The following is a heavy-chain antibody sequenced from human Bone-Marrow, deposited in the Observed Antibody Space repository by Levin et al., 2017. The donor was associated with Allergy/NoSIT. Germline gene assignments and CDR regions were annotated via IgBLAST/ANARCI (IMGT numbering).Heavy chain of an antibody. D-gene: IGHD1-26*01. CDR1: GFTFSSYW. CDR3: ARALIVGATSGGDY. CDR2: ISSDGSTT. V-gene: IGHV3-74*01. Sequence: GESLKISCAASGFTFSSYWMHWVRQAPGKGLVWVSRISSDGSTTNYADSVKGRFVISRDNAGNTLYLQMNSLRAEDTAVYYCARALIVGATSGGDYWGQGTLVTVSS. J-gene: IGHJ4*02.